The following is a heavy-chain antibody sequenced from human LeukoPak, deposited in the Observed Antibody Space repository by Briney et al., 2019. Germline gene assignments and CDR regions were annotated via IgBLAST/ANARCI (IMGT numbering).Heavy chain of an antibody. CDR2: IHSSGST. D-gene: IGHD6-19*01. J-gene: IGHJ5*02. Sequence: PSETLSLTCTVSGGSISSYHWSWLRQPPGKGLEWIGYIHSSGSTNYNPSLESRLTISGDTSKNQFSLRLSSVTAADTAVYYCARLGYSSDWYKIDQWGQGTLVTVSS. CDR3: ARLGYSSDWYKIDQ. V-gene: IGHV4-59*08. CDR1: GGSISSYH.